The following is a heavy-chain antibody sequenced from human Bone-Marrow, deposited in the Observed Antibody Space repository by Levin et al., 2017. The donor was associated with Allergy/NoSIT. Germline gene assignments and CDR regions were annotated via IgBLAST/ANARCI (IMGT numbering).Heavy chain of an antibody. V-gene: IGHV3-23*01. J-gene: IGHJ4*02. Sequence: LSLTCAASGFTFSTYAMIWVRQAPGKGLEWVSGISGDGDTTYYADSVKGRFTISRDNFKNTLYLQMNSLRAEDTALYYCAKGGDCSSTTCIAHYWGQGTLVTVSS. CDR1: GFTFSTYA. CDR3: AKGGDCSSTTCIAHY. D-gene: IGHD2-2*01. CDR2: ISGDGDTT.